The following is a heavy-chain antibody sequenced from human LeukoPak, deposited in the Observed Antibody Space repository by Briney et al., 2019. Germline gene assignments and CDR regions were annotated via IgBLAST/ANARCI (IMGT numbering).Heavy chain of an antibody. Sequence: SETLSLTCTVSGGSISGYYWSWIRQPPGKGLEWIGYIYYSGSTSYNPSLKSRVTISVDTSKKQFSLKLSSVTAADTAFYYCARYIVSYPHDAFDIWGQGTMVTVSS. CDR1: GGSISGYY. V-gene: IGHV4-59*01. CDR2: IYYSGST. CDR3: ARYIVSYPHDAFDI. J-gene: IGHJ3*02. D-gene: IGHD1-26*01.